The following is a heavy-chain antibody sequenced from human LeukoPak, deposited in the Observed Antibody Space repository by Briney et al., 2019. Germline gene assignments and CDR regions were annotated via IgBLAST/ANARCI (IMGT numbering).Heavy chain of an antibody. J-gene: IGHJ4*02. CDR2: MKQDGTEK. D-gene: IGHD3-22*01. CDR3: ARGFDSRFFDK. V-gene: IGHV3-7*01. CDR1: GFTSSSYW. Sequence: GGSLRLSCAASGFTSSSYWMTWVRQAPGKGLEWVANMKQDGTEKYYVDSVKGRFTISRDNAKNSLYLQMNSLRAEDTAVYFCARGFDSRFFDKWGQGTLVTVSS.